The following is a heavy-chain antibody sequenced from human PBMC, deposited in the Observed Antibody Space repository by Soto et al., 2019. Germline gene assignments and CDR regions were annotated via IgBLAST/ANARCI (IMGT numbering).Heavy chain of an antibody. Sequence: QLQLQESGSGLVKPSQTLSLTCAVSGGSISSGGYSWRWIRQPPGKGLEWIGYIYHSGSTYYNPSLKSRVTISVDRSKNQFSLKLSSVTAADTAVYYCARTGDSSGYYPIYGMDVWGQGTTVTVSS. CDR1: GGSISSGGYS. CDR2: IYHSGST. CDR3: ARTGDSSGYYPIYGMDV. D-gene: IGHD3-22*01. V-gene: IGHV4-30-2*01. J-gene: IGHJ6*02.